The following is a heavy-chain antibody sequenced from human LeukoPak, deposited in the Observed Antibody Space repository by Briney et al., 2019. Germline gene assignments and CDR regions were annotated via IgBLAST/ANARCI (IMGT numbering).Heavy chain of an antibody. CDR1: GFTFSSHA. D-gene: IGHD3-22*01. CDR2: ISGSGGST. Sequence: GGSLRLSCAASGFTFSSHAMSWVRQAPGEGLEWVSGISGSGGSTYYAESVRGRFTISRDNSKNTMYLQMNSLRADDTAVYYCAKDLYYYDNSGAALGIWGQGTMVTVSS. V-gene: IGHV3-23*01. J-gene: IGHJ3*02. CDR3: AKDLYYYDNSGAALGI.